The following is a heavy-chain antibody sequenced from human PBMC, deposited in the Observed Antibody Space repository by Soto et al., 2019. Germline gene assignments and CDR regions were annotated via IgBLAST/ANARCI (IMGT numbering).Heavy chain of an antibody. D-gene: IGHD3-10*01. CDR2: IYYSGST. CDR3: ARHVRSRFGELSDY. Sequence: SETQSLTCTVSGGYISGYYGSWIRQPPGKGLEWIGYIYYSGSTNYNPSLKSRVTISVDTSKNQFSLKLSSVTAADTAVYYCARHVRSRFGELSDYWGQGTLVTVSS. J-gene: IGHJ4*02. CDR1: GGYISGYY. V-gene: IGHV4-59*08.